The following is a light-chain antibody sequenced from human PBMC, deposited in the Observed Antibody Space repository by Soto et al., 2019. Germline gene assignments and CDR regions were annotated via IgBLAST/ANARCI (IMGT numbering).Light chain of an antibody. J-gene: IGKJ3*01. CDR3: QNYNSVPLT. V-gene: IGKV1-27*01. CDR2: AAS. Sequence: DIQVTQSPSSLSASVGDRVTITCRESQGIGNYLAWYQQKPGEVPNLLIYAASTLQSGVPSRFSGSGSGTDFTLTISSLQPEDVATYYCQNYNSVPLTFGPGTKVDIK. CDR1: QGIGNY.